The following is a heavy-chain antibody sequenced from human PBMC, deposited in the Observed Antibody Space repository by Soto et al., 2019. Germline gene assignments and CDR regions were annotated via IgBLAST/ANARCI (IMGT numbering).Heavy chain of an antibody. V-gene: IGHV3-7*01. CDR3: AGGDTPMITGMDSFDI. D-gene: IGHD5-18*01. Sequence: GGSLRLSCAASGFTLSRYWMDWVRQARGKGLEGVANIKKDGTDKNYVHSVNGRFTISRHNAKNSLYLQMDSLRAEDTAVYFCAGGDTPMITGMDSFDIWGQGTLVTVSS. CDR2: IKKDGTDK. J-gene: IGHJ3*02. CDR1: GFTLSRYW.